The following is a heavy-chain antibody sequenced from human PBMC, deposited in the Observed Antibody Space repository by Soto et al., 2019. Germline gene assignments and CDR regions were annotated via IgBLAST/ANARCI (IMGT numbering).Heavy chain of an antibody. CDR2: INHSGST. J-gene: IGHJ4*02. CDR1: GGSFSGYY. V-gene: IGHV4-34*01. D-gene: IGHD3-9*01. Sequence: PSETLSLTYAVYGGSFSGYYWSWIRQPPGKGLEWIGEINHSGSTNYNPSLKSRVTISVDTSKNQFSLKLSSVTAADTAVYYCARGSPLFLLLRDFDWPDFAYCGQRTLV. CDR3: ARGSPLFLLLRDFDWPDFAY.